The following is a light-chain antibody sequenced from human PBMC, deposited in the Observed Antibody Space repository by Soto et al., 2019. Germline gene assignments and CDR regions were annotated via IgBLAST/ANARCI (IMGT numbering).Light chain of an antibody. Sequence: QSALTQPASVSASPGQSITISCTGTSSDVGGYNYVSWYQQHPGKAPKLMISEVSNRPSGVSNRFSGSKSGNTASLTISGLQAEDEADYYCTSYTSSGTRVFGGGTKLTVL. J-gene: IGLJ2*01. CDR2: EVS. V-gene: IGLV2-14*01. CDR1: SSDVGGYNY. CDR3: TSYTSSGTRV.